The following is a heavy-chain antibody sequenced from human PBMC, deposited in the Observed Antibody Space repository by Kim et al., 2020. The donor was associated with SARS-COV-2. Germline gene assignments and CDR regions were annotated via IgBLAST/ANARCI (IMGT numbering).Heavy chain of an antibody. CDR2: IYTSGST. V-gene: IGHV4-4*07. J-gene: IGHJ5*02. CDR3: ARAASIAAAGTGWFDP. Sequence: SETLSPTCTVSGGSISSYYWSWIRQPAGKGLEWIGRIYTSGSTNYNPSLKSRVTMSVDTSKNQFSLKLSSVTAADTAVYYCARAASIAAAGTGWFDPWGQGTLVTVSS. CDR1: GGSISSYY. D-gene: IGHD6-13*01.